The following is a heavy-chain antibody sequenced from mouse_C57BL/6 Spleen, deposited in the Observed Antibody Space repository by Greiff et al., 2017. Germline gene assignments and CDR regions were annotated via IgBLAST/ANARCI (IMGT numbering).Heavy chain of an antibody. Sequence: EVMLVESGGGLVQPGGSMKLSCVASGFTFSNYWMNWVRQSPEKGLEWVAQIRLKSDNYATHYAESVKGRFTISRDDSKSSVYLQMNNLRAEDTGIYYCTFYPWFAYWGQGTLVTVSA. V-gene: IGHV6-3*01. D-gene: IGHD2-1*01. CDR3: TFYPWFAY. J-gene: IGHJ3*01. CDR2: IRLKSDNYAT. CDR1: GFTFSNYW.